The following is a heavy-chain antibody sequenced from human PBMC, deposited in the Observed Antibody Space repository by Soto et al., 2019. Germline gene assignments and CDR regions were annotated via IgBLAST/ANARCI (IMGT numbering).Heavy chain of an antibody. CDR2: IIPIFGTA. D-gene: IGHD1-26*01. V-gene: IGHV1-69*01. CDR1: SRDP. J-gene: IGHJ4*02. Sequence: SRDPVSCLSKKKRQGLEWMGGIIPIFGTANYAQKFQGRVTITADESTSTAYMELSSLRSEDTAVYYCARGRVGATYPIMFDFWAQGTLVTGSS. CDR3: ARGRVGATYPIMFDF.